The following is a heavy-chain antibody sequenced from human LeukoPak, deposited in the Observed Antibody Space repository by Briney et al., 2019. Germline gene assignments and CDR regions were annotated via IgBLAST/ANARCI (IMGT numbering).Heavy chain of an antibody. CDR1: GFTFSSHA. CDR2: IGGLGSST. CDR3: ARDPGVVAFHYFDF. D-gene: IGHD3-3*01. V-gene: IGHV3-23*01. Sequence: GGSLRLSCAASGFTFSSHAMAWVRQAPGKGLEWVSAIGGLGSSTYYGDSVKGRFTISRANSKNTVYLQMDSLRVEDTAVYYCARDPGVVAFHYFDFWGQGTLITVSS. J-gene: IGHJ4*02.